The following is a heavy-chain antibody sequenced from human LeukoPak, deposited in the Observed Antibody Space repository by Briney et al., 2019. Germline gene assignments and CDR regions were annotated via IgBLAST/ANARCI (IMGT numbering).Heavy chain of an antibody. CDR3: AKNLRPTPITPDF. Sequence: GGSLRLSCTASAFTFSSYGVHWVRQAPGKVLEWLAVISYDGKNKYYADSVKGRFTISRDNSKSTLYLEMNSLRTEDTAVYYCAKNLRPTPITPDFWGQRTMVTVSS. CDR1: AFTFSSYG. V-gene: IGHV3-30*18. J-gene: IGHJ3*01. CDR2: ISYDGKNK. D-gene: IGHD1-14*01.